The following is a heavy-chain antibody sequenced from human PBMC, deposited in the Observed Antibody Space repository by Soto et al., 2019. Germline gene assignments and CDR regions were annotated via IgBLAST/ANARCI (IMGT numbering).Heavy chain of an antibody. J-gene: IGHJ4*02. CDR1: GGTFSSYA. CDR3: ARSLVVVAATAHYYFDY. V-gene: IGHV1-69*13. CDR2: IIPIFGTA. Sequence: SVKVSCKASGGTFSSYAISWVRQAPGQGLEWMGGIIPIFGTANYAQKFQGRVTITADESTSTAYMELSSLRSGDTAVYYCARSLVVVAATAHYYFDYWGQGTLVTVSS. D-gene: IGHD2-15*01.